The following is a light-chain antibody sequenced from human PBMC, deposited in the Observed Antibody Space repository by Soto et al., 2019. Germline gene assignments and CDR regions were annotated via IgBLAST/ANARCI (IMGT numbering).Light chain of an antibody. Sequence: DIQMTQSPSSLSASVEDRVIITCRASQSISNHLNWYQQKPGKAPKLLIHTASSLERGVPSRFSGGGSATDFTLTISSLQAEDFATYYCQQSYSTPTFGQGTRLEIK. CDR3: QQSYSTPT. J-gene: IGKJ5*01. V-gene: IGKV1-39*01. CDR2: TAS. CDR1: QSISNH.